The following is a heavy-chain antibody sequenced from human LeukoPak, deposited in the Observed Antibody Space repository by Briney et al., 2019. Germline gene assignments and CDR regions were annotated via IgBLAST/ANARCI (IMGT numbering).Heavy chain of an antibody. CDR1: GGSISSSSYY. D-gene: IGHD6-13*01. CDR2: IYYSGST. Sequence: SETLSLTCTVSGGSISSSSYYWGWIRQPPGKGLEWIGSIYYSGSTYYNPSLKSRVTISVDTSKNQFSLKLSSVTAADTAVYYCANQYAYSSYYYYYMDVWGKGTTVTVSS. J-gene: IGHJ6*03. V-gene: IGHV4-39*01. CDR3: ANQYAYSSYYYYYMDV.